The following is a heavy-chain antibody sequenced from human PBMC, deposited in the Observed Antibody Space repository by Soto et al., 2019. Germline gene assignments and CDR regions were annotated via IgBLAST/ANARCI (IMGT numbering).Heavy chain of an antibody. V-gene: IGHV1-69*12. D-gene: IGHD3-16*01. CDR2: IIPIFGTT. Sequence: QVQLVQSGAEVKKPGSSVKVSCQASAGTFSNYALSWVRQAPGQGLEWMGDIIPIFGTTNNAQKFQVRVTITAAEAPSTAYMELGSLRAADTADYYCASRGEPDYDGTRGYGWGQGTLVTVSS. CDR3: ASRGEPDYDGTRGYG. CDR1: AGTFSNYA. J-gene: IGHJ1*01.